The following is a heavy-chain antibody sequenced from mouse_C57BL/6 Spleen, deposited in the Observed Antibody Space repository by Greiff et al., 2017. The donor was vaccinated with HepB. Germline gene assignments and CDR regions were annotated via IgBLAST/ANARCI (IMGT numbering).Heavy chain of an antibody. CDR3: ARAPDSSGYIAWFAY. CDR1: GFNIKNTY. V-gene: IGHV14-3*01. CDR2: IDPANGNT. Sequence: VQLQQPVAELVRPGASVKLSCTASGFNIKNTYMHWVKQRPEQGLEWIGRIDPANGNTKYAPKFQGKATITADTSSNTAYLQLSSLTSEDTAIYYCARAPDSSGYIAWFAYWGQGTLVTVSA. D-gene: IGHD3-2*02. J-gene: IGHJ3*01.